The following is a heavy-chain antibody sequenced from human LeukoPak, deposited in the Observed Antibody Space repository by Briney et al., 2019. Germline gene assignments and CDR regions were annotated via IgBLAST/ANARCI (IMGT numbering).Heavy chain of an antibody. CDR3: AREGNYAGRRYFDL. CDR2: IYSGGST. CDR1: GFTVSSNY. V-gene: IGHV3-53*01. Sequence: GGSLRLSCAASGFTVSSNYMSWVRQAPGKGLEWVSVIYSGGSTYYGDSVKGRFTISRDISKNTLFLQMDSLRVEDTAVYFCAREGNYAGRRYFDLWGRGTLVTVSS. J-gene: IGHJ2*01. D-gene: IGHD4-11*01.